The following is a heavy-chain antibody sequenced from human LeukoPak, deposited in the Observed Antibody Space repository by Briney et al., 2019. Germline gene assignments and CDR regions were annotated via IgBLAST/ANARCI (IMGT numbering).Heavy chain of an antibody. CDR3: ARDFGAYAGLDY. J-gene: IGHJ4*02. CDR2: ISSSSSYI. CDR1: GFTFSSYS. Sequence: KAGGSLRLSCAASGFTFSSYSMNWVRQAPGKGLEWVSSISSSSSYIYYADSVKGRFTISRDNAKNSLYLQMNSLRAEDTAVYYCARDFGAYAGLDYWGQGTLVTVSS. V-gene: IGHV3-21*01. D-gene: IGHD3-10*01.